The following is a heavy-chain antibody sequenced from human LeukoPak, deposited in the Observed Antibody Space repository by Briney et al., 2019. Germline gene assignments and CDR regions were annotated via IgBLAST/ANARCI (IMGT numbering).Heavy chain of an antibody. CDR2: ISGDGGST. J-gene: IGHJ4*02. CDR1: GFTFDDYA. V-gene: IGHV3-43*02. Sequence: GGSLRLSCAASGFTFDDYAMHWVRQAPGKGLEWVSLISGDGGSTYYADSVKGRFTISRDNSKNSLYLQMNSLRAEDTTVYYCARRSPNYYFDYWGQGTPVTVSS. CDR3: ARRSPNYYFDY.